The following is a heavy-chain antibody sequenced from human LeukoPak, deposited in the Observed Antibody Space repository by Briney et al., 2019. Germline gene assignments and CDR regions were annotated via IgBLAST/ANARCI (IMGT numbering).Heavy chain of an antibody. CDR2: IHYTGST. J-gene: IGHJ5*02. Sequence: PSETLSLTCTVSGGSITSSYWSWIRQSPGKGLEWIGYIHYTGSTNYNPSLKSRVTMLIDTSKNQFSLKLSSVTAADTAVYYCARGRYSAGHNWFDPWGQGTVVTVSS. D-gene: IGHD3-9*01. V-gene: IGHV4-59*01. CDR1: GGSITSSY. CDR3: ARGRYSAGHNWFDP.